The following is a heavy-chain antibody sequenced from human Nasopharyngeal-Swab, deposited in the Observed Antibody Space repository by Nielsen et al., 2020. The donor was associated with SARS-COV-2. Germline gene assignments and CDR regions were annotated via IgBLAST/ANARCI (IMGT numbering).Heavy chain of an antibody. V-gene: IGHV4-59*01. CDR3: TRDTWEERYYYYYGMDV. CDR1: GGSISSFY. Sequence: SDTLSLTFTVSGGSISSFYCTWFRQPPGKGLEWIWYIYYSGSTNYNPSLKSRVTISVDTSKNQFSLKLSSVTAADTAVYYRTRDTWEERYYYYYGMDVWGQGTTVTVSS. D-gene: IGHD1-26*01. J-gene: IGHJ6*02. CDR2: IYYSGST.